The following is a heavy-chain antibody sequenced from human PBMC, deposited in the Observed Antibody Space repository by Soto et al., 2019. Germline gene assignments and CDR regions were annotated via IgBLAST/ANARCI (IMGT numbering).Heavy chain of an antibody. CDR1: GFTFSDYY. J-gene: IGHJ4*02. D-gene: IGHD2-15*01. CDR3: AKDLVAAYTSSVDY. CDR2: ISSSGSTI. V-gene: IGHV3-11*04. Sequence: GGSLRLSCAAFGFTFSDYYMSWIRQAPGKGLEWVSYISSSGSTIYYADSVKGRFTISRDNSKNTLYLQMNSLRAEDTAVYYCAKDLVAAYTSSVDYWGQGTLVTVSS.